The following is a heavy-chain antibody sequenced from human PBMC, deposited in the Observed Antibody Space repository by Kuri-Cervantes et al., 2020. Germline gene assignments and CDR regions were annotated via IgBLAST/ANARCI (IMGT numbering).Heavy chain of an antibody. V-gene: IGHV4-39*01. Sequence: GSLRLSFTVSGGSISISSYYWGWIRQPPGKGLEWIGNIYYSGSTYYNPSLKSRVTISVDTSKNQFSLKLSSVTAADTAVYYCARCGRRDGYNFDYWGQGTLVTVSS. D-gene: IGHD5-24*01. J-gene: IGHJ4*02. CDR1: GGSISISSYY. CDR3: ARCGRRDGYNFDY. CDR2: IYYSGST.